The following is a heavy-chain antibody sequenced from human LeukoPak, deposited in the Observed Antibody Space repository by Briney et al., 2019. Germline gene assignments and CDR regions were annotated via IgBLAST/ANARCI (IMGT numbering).Heavy chain of an antibody. V-gene: IGHV3-7*01. CDR1: GFTFSSYW. D-gene: IGHD2-15*01. CDR3: ARDETFCSGGTCYTRGYFAF. Sequence: GGSLRLSCAASGFTFSSYWMSWVRQAPGKGLEWVANIKEDGSDKYYVDSVMGRFTISRDNAKKSLYLHMNGLGAEDTAVYYCARDETFCSGGTCYTRGYFAFWGQGTLVTVSS. J-gene: IGHJ4*02. CDR2: IKEDGSDK.